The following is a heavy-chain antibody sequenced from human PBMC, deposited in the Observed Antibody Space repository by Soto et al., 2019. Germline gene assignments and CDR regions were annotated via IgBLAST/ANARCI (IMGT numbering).Heavy chain of an antibody. V-gene: IGHV3-9*01. CDR1: GFTFHDFA. J-gene: IGHJ3*02. Sequence: VQLVASGGGLVQPGKSLRISCAASGFTFHDFAMHWVRQAPGKGLEWVSGISWNSGSMGYADSVNGRVTISRDNAMNSLYLQMNSLRAEDTALYYCAKDKGYNWNDVAAFDIWGQGTMVTVSS. D-gene: IGHD1-20*01. CDR2: ISWNSGSM. CDR3: AKDKGYNWNDVAAFDI.